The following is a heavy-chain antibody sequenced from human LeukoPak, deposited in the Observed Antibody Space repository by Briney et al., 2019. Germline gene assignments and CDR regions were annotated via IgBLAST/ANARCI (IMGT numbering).Heavy chain of an antibody. CDR1: GYTFTGYY. D-gene: IGHD3-22*01. CDR3: ARVRYYYDSSGYYPYFDY. V-gene: IGHV1-2*02. CDR2: INPNSGGT. J-gene: IGHJ4*02. Sequence: GASVKVSCKASGYTFTGYYMHWVRQAPGQGLEWMGWINPNSGGTNYAQKFQGGVTMTRDTSISTAYIELSRLRSDDTAVYYCARVRYYYDSSGYYPYFDYWGQGTLVTVSS.